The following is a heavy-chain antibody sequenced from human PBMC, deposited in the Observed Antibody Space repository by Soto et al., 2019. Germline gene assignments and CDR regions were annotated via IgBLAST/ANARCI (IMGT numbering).Heavy chain of an antibody. J-gene: IGHJ5*02. D-gene: IGHD2-15*01. CDR3: ARDQCSGGSCYSWFGP. CDR2: IIPIFGTA. V-gene: IGHV1-69*13. Sequence: SVKVSCKASGGTFSSYAISWVRQAPGQGLEWMGGIIPIFGTANYAQKFQGRVTITADESTSTAYMELSSLRSEDTAVYYCARDQCSGGSCYSWFGPWGQGTLVTVSS. CDR1: GGTFSSYA.